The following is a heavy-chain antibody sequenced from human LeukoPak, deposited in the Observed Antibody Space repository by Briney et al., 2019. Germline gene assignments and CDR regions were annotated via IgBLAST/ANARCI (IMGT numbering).Heavy chain of an antibody. CDR3: ARSPSGSYYNFDY. CDR2: IIPILGIA. CDR1: GGAFSSYT. D-gene: IGHD1-26*01. J-gene: IGHJ4*02. V-gene: IGHV1-69*02. Sequence: SVKVSCKASGGAFSSYTISWVRQAPGQGLGWMGRIIPILGIANYAQKFQGRVTITADKSTSTAYMELSSLRSEDTAVYYCARSPSGSYYNFDYWGQGTLVTVSS.